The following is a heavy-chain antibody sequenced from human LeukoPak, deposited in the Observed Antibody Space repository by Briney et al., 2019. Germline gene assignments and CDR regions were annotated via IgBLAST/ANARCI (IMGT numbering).Heavy chain of an antibody. D-gene: IGHD2-8*01. CDR1: GFTFSSYW. CDR2: IKEDGSDK. CDR3: ARDGGFCTNGVCFFDF. J-gene: IGHJ4*02. Sequence: PGGSLRLSCAASGFTFSSYWMSWVRQAPGKGLEWVANIKEDGSDKKYVDSVKGRFTTSRDNAKNSLYLQMNSLRAEDTAVYYCARDGGFCTNGVCFFDFWGQGTLVTVSS. V-gene: IGHV3-7*01.